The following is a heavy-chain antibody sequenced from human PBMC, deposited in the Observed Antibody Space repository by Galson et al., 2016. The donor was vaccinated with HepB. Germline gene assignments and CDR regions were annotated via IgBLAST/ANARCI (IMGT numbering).Heavy chain of an antibody. J-gene: IGHJ4*02. Sequence: PALVKPTQTLTLTCTFSGFSLSTNGVGVGWIRQPPGKALEWLALIYWNDEKRYSPSLKSRLTITKDTSKNQVVLTMTNMDPGDTSTYYCAHEPRIGGYGGGYFDYWGQGTLVTVSS. CDR2: IYWNDEK. V-gene: IGHV2-5*01. D-gene: IGHD2-15*01. CDR3: AHEPRIGGYGGGYFDY. CDR1: GFSLSTNGVG.